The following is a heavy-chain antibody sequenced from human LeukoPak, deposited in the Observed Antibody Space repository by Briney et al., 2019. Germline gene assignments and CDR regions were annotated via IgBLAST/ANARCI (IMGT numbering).Heavy chain of an antibody. D-gene: IGHD6-13*01. V-gene: IGHV4-59*11. CDR2: AHFSGGT. CDR3: ARAKAAGSYDF. Sequence: SETLSLTCSVSGGSISRHYWTWIRQPPGKGLEWIGYAHFSGGTNYNPSLKSRATASLDRAKNQISLTLTSVTAADTAVYFCARAKAAGSYDFWGQGTLVTVSS. CDR1: GGSISRHY. J-gene: IGHJ4*02.